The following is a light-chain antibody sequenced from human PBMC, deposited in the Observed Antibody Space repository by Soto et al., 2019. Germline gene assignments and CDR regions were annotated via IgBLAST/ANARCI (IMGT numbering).Light chain of an antibody. CDR1: TSDVGSYSV. CDR3: DACADSRICV. V-gene: IGLV2-23*01. Sequence: QSALTQPASVSGSPGQSITMSCTGTTSDVGSYSVLSWYQQHPGKAPKLMIYEDSKRPSGVSDRFSGSKSGNTASLTICGLQAEDEADYYCDACADSRICVFGGGTKLTVL. CDR2: EDS. J-gene: IGLJ3*02.